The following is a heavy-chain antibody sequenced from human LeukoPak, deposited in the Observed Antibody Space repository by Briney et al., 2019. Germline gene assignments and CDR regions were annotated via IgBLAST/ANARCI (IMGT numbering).Heavy chain of an antibody. CDR2: IYHSGST. CDR3: ARDSSGHHFDY. D-gene: IGHD3-22*01. Sequence: SETLSLTCTVSGGSISSGGYYWSWIRQPPGKGLEWIGYIYHSGSTYYNPSLKSRVTISVDRSKNQFSLKLSSVTAADTAVYYCARDSSGHHFDYWGQGTLVTVSS. CDR1: GGSISSGGYY. V-gene: IGHV4-30-2*01. J-gene: IGHJ4*02.